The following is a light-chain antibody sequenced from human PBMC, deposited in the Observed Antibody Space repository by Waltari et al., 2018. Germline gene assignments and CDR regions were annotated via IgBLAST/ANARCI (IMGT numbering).Light chain of an antibody. Sequence: QSALTQPASVSGSPGQSITIPCTGTISDVGSYNYVPWYQQHPGKAPKLMIYDVSYRPSGVSNRFSGSKSGNTASLTISGLQAEDEADYYCSSYITTNTLELFGGGTSLTVL. CDR3: SSYITTNTLEL. CDR1: ISDVGSYNY. CDR2: DVS. V-gene: IGLV2-14*03. J-gene: IGLJ2*01.